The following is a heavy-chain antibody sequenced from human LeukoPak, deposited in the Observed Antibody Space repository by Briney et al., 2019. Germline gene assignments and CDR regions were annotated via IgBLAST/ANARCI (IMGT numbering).Heavy chain of an antibody. CDR2: VSGSGGST. CDR3: ARERTFDY. Sequence: PGGSLRLSCAASGFTFTSYAMSWVRQAPGKGLEWVSAVSGSGGSTYYADSVKGRFTVSRDNSKDTLYLQMNSLRAEDTAVYYCARERTFDYWGQGTLVTVSS. V-gene: IGHV3-23*01. CDR1: GFTFTSYA. J-gene: IGHJ4*02.